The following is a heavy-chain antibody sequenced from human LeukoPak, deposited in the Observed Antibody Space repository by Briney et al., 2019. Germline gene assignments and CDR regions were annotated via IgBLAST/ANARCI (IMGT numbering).Heavy chain of an antibody. CDR2: ISSSGSTI. D-gene: IGHD2-15*01. J-gene: IGHJ6*02. CDR3: AREGTYCSGGSSPYYYYYGMDV. Sequence: GGSLRLSCAASGFIFSDYYMSWIRQAPGKGLEWVSYISSSGSTIYYADSVKGRFTISRDNAKNSLYLQMNSLRAEDTAVYYCAREGTYCSGGSSPYYYYYGMDVWGQGTTVTVSS. CDR1: GFIFSDYY. V-gene: IGHV3-11*01.